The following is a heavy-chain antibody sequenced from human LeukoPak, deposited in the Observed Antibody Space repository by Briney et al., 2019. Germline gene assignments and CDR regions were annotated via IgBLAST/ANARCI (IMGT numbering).Heavy chain of an antibody. CDR1: GYTFTGYY. J-gene: IGHJ6*03. CDR3: ARDPGGYSGYDFKGPYYYYYMDV. CDR2: INPNSGGT. Sequence: ASVKVSCKASGYTFTGYYMHWVRQAPGQGLEWMGWINPNSGGTNYAQKFQGRVTVTRDTSISTAYMELSRLRSDDTAVYYCARDPGGYSGYDFKGPYYYYYMDVWGKGTTVTISS. D-gene: IGHD5-12*01. V-gene: IGHV1-2*02.